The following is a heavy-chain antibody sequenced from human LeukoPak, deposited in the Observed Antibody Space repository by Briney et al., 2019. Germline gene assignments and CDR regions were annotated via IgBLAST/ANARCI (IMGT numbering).Heavy chain of an antibody. CDR1: GDSISTNEW. V-gene: IGHV4-4*02. D-gene: IGHD6-19*01. CDR3: ARDLAVAGTNYFDF. CDR2: VLHSGST. J-gene: IGHJ4*02. Sequence: SETLSLTCSVSGDSISTNEWWSWVRQPPGKGLEWIGEVLHSGSTNYNPSLKSRVTISIDKSKNQFSLEVTSVTAADTAIYYCARDLAVAGTNYFDFWGQGVLVTVSS.